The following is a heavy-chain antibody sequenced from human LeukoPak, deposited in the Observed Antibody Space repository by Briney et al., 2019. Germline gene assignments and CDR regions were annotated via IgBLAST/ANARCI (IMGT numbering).Heavy chain of an antibody. Sequence: GGSLRLSCAASGFTFSSYWMSWVRQAPGKGLQWVSSLGISGDYSWYAGSVKGRFTISRDVSKNTLYLQMNSLGVEDTAVYYCARGRGGNSDFVTSYTGASLSFDYWGQGALVTVSS. CDR3: ARGRGGNSDFVTSYTGASLSFDY. D-gene: IGHD4-23*01. J-gene: IGHJ4*02. CDR1: GFTFSSYW. V-gene: IGHV3-23*01. CDR2: LGISGDYS.